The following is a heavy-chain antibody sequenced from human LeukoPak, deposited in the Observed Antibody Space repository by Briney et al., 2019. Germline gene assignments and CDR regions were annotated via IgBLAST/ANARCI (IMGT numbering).Heavy chain of an antibody. V-gene: IGHV1-3*01. Sequence: ASVKVSCKASGYTFTSYAIHWVRQAPGQRLEWMGWISAGNGNTKYSQNFQGRVTFISNTSATTAFMELSSLRSDDTAVYYCARVSRSQTYYYDSSGYGRAFDIWGQGTMVTVSS. CDR3: ARVSRSQTYYYDSSGYGRAFDI. J-gene: IGHJ3*02. CDR1: GYTFTSYA. CDR2: ISAGNGNT. D-gene: IGHD3-22*01.